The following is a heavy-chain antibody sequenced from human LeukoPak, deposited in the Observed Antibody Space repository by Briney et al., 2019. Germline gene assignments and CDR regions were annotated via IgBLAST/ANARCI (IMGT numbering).Heavy chain of an antibody. CDR3: AREARYCSSTSCYFVGYYYYYMDV. V-gene: IGHV4-34*01. Sequence: SETLSLTCAVYGGSFSDYYWSWIRQPPGKGLEWIGEINHSGSTNYNPSLKSRVTISVDTSKNQFSLKLSSVTAADTAVYYCAREARYCSSTSCYFVGYYYYYMDVWGKGTTVTVSS. CDR2: INHSGST. J-gene: IGHJ6*03. CDR1: GGSFSDYY. D-gene: IGHD2-2*01.